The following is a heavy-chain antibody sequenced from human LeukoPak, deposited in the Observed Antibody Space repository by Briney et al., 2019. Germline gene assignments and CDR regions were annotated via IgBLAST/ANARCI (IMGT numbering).Heavy chain of an antibody. Sequence: SETLSLTCTVSGGSITTTSYYWSWIRQPPGKGLEWIGYIYYSGSTNYNPSLKSRVTISVDTSKNQFSLKLSSVTAADTAVYYCARGRIRVPVFDYWGQGTLVTVSS. CDR2: IYYSGST. CDR3: ARGRIRVPVFDY. J-gene: IGHJ4*02. CDR1: GGSITTTSYY. V-gene: IGHV4-61*01. D-gene: IGHD3-10*01.